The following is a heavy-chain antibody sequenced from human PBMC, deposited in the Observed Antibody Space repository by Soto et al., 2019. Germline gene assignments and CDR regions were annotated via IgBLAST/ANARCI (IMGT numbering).Heavy chain of an antibody. CDR1: GGPISSYY. J-gene: IGHJ6*02. V-gene: IGHV4-59*01. CDR2: IYYSGST. Sequence: XETLSLTCAVSGGPISSYYWSWIRQPPGKGLEWIGNIYYSGSTNYNPSLKSRVTISVDTSKNQFSLKLSSVTAADTAVYYCARERYYGMDVWGQGTTATVSS. CDR3: ARERYYGMDV.